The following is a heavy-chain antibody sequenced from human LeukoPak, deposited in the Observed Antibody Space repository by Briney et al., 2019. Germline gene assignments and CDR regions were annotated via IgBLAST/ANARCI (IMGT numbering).Heavy chain of an antibody. CDR3: ARGGGSSWYYY. J-gene: IGHJ4*02. CDR2: MNPNSGKT. D-gene: IGHD6-13*01. V-gene: IGHV1-8*01. Sequence: GASVKVSRKASGYTFTSYDINWMRQSTGQGLEWMGWMNPNSGKTAYAQKFQGRVTMTRNTSISTAYMELSSLRSEDTAVYFCARGGGSSWYYYWGQGTLVTVSS. CDR1: GYTFTSYD.